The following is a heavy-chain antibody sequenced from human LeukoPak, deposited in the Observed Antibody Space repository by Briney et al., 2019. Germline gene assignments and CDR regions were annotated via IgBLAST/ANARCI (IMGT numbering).Heavy chain of an antibody. CDR3: AKDPWGGAIPSY. V-gene: IGHV3-30*18. CDR1: GFTFSSYG. D-gene: IGHD3-10*01. J-gene: IGHJ4*02. Sequence: GRSLRLSCAASGFTFSSYGMHWVRQAPGKGLEWVAVISYDGSNKYYADSVKGRFTISRDNSKNTLYLQMNSLRAEDTAVYYCAKDPWGGAIPSYWGQGTLVTVSS. CDR2: ISYDGSNK.